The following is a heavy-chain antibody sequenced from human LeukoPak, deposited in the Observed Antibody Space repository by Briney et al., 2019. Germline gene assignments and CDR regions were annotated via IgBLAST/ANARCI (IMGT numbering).Heavy chain of an antibody. V-gene: IGHV3-48*01. D-gene: IGHD2-2*01. Sequence: GGSLRLSCAASGFTFSSYSMNWVRQAPGKGLEWVSYISSSSSTIYYADSVKGRFTISRDNAKNSLYLQMNSLRAEDTAVYYCARADCSSTSCYDYCYYGMDVWGQGTTVTASS. CDR2: ISSSSSTI. J-gene: IGHJ6*02. CDR3: ARADCSSTSCYDYCYYGMDV. CDR1: GFTFSSYS.